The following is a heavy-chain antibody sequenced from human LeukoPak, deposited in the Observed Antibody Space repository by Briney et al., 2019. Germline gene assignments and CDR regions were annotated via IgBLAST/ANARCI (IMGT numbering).Heavy chain of an antibody. CDR2: IIPIFGTA. CDR1: GGTFSSYA. D-gene: IGHD6-19*01. J-gene: IGHJ4*02. Sequence: SVKVSRKASGGTFSSYAISWVRQAPGQGLEWMGRIIPIFGTANYAQKFQGRVTITTDESTSTAYMVLSSLRSEDTAVYYCARDHPLAVAGIGYFDYWGQGTLVTVSS. V-gene: IGHV1-69*05. CDR3: ARDHPLAVAGIGYFDY.